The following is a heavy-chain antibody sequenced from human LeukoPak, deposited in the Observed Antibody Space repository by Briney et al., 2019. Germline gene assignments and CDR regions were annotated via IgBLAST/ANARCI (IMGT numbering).Heavy chain of an antibody. D-gene: IGHD5-18*01. V-gene: IGHV3-9*01. CDR2: ISWNSGNI. J-gene: IGHJ4*02. CDR1: GFTFDDYA. CDR3: AKDPTRYSYGHFDY. Sequence: GGSLRLSCAASGFTFDDYAMHWVRQAPGKGLEWVSGISWNSGNIGYADSVKGRFTISRDNARNSLYLQMNSLRAEDTALYYCAKDPTRYSYGHFDYWGQGTLVTVSS.